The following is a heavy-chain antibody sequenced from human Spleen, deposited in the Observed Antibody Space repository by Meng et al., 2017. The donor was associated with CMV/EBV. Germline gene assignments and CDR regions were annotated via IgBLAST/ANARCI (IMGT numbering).Heavy chain of an antibody. CDR1: GFTFSSFA. CDR2: ISHTSDYI. J-gene: IGHJ3*02. Sequence: GESLKISCAASGFTFSSFAMSWVRQAPGKGLEWVSSISHTSDYIYYADSVKGRFTISRDNSNNTLYLQMNSLRAEDTAVYYCARENAYGFDIWGRGTVVTVSS. CDR3: ARENAYGFDI. V-gene: IGHV3-21*04. D-gene: IGHD3-16*01.